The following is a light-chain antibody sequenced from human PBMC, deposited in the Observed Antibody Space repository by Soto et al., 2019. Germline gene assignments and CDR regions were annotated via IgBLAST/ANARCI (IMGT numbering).Light chain of an antibody. Sequence: EIVLTQSPGILSFSLGERATLSCRVSESISSTSLAWYQQKPGQAPRLLIYGASTRATGVPDRFSGSESGTDFTISISRLEPDDFVVYDCQQYGSSPFTFGQGTRLEIK. J-gene: IGKJ5*01. CDR3: QQYGSSPFT. V-gene: IGKV3-20*01. CDR1: ESISSTS. CDR2: GAS.